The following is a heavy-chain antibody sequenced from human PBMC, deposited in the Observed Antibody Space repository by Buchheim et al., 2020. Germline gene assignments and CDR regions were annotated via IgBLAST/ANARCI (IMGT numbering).Heavy chain of an antibody. CDR1: GGSISRGGYY. V-gene: IGHV4-31*03. CDR2: IYYSGST. Sequence: QVQLQESGPGLVKPSQTLSLTCTVSGGSISRGGYYWSWIRQHPGKGLEWIGYIYYSGSTYYNPSPKSRVTISVDKSKNQFSLKLSSVTAADTAVYYCARVFTIFGVVDWFDPWGQGTL. CDR3: ARVFTIFGVVDWFDP. J-gene: IGHJ5*02. D-gene: IGHD3-3*01.